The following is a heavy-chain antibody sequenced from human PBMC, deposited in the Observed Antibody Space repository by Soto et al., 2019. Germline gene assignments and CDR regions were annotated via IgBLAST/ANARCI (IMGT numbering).Heavy chain of an antibody. D-gene: IGHD2-2*01. J-gene: IGHJ3*02. V-gene: IGHV3-64D*06. CDR1: GFTFSNYA. CDR2: ISNNGGST. CDR3: VKGCSSTNCYAGTNDAFDI. Sequence: PGGSLRLSCSASGFTFSNYAMHWVRQAPGKGLEYVSSISNNGGSTYNADSVKGRFTISRDDSKNSLYLQMSSLRAEDTAVYYCVKGCSSTNCYAGTNDAFDIWGQGTMVTVSS.